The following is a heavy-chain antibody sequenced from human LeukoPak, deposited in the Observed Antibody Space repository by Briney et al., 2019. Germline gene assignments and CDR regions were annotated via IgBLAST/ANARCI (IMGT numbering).Heavy chain of an antibody. D-gene: IGHD3-22*01. Sequence: GGSLRLSCAASGFTVSSNYMSWVRQAPGKGLEWVSGLNWNSGSILYADSVKGRFTISRDNAKNSLYLQMNSLRAEDTALYYCAKDLAYDSSGSFDYWGQGTLVTVSS. J-gene: IGHJ4*02. CDR2: LNWNSGSI. V-gene: IGHV3-9*01. CDR3: AKDLAYDSSGSFDY. CDR1: GFTVSSNY.